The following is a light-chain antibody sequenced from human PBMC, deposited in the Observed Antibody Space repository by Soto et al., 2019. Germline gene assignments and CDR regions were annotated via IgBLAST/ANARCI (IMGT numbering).Light chain of an antibody. CDR1: QSVSSN. V-gene: IGKV3-15*01. Sequence: EIVMTQSPAILSLSPGERATLSCRASQSVSSNVAWYQQIPGQTPRLLIYGASTRATGIPVRFSGSGSGTEFTLTISSLQSEDFAVYYCHQYDDGPYTFGQGTKVEI. CDR2: GAS. J-gene: IGKJ2*01. CDR3: HQYDDGPYT.